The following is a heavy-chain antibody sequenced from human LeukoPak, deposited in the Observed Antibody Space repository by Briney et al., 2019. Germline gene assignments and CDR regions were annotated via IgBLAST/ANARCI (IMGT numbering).Heavy chain of an antibody. CDR2: ISGSGGST. CDR1: GFTFSSYA. Sequence: PGGSLRLSCAASGFTFSSYAMHWVRQAPGKGLEYVSAISGSGGSTYYADSVKGRFTISRDNSKNTLYLQMNSLRAEDTAVYYCAKDRHSSSWCHFDYWGQGTLVTVSS. V-gene: IGHV3-23*01. J-gene: IGHJ4*02. D-gene: IGHD6-13*01. CDR3: AKDRHSSSWCHFDY.